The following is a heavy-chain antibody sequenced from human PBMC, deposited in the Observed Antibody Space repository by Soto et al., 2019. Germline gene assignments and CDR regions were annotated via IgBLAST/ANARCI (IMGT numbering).Heavy chain of an antibody. CDR2: ISYDGSNK. CDR3: AKVGRVVVVTATHWYFDL. D-gene: IGHD2-21*02. V-gene: IGHV3-30*18. CDR1: GFTFSSYG. Sequence: PGGYLRLSCAPSGFTFSSYGMHWVRQAPFKVLEWVALISYDGSNKYYADSVKGRFTISRDNSKNTLYLQMNSLRAEDTAVYYCAKVGRVVVVTATHWYFDLWGRGTLVTVSS. J-gene: IGHJ2*01.